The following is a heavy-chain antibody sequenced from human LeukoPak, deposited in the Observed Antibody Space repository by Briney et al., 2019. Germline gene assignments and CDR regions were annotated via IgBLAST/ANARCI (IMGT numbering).Heavy chain of an antibody. D-gene: IGHD3-10*01. CDR1: GYSFTNFY. J-gene: IGHJ5*01. Sequence: ASVKVSCKASGYSFTNFYIHWVRQAPGQGLEWMGIINPSGGSTNYAQKFQDRVTMTSDTSASTVYMDLSSLRSEDTAIYYCARDKGSTNWLDSWGQGTLVTVSS. V-gene: IGHV1-46*01. CDR3: ARDKGSTNWLDS. CDR2: INPSGGST.